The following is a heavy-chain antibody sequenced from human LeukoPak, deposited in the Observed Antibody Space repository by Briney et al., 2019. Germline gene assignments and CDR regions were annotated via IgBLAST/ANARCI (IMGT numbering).Heavy chain of an antibody. CDR3: ARDREQLVHHYYYYYMDV. CDR2: INPNSGGT. V-gene: IGHV1-2*02. CDR1: GYTFISYY. D-gene: IGHD6-6*01. Sequence: ASVKGSCKASGYTFISYYLHWVRQAPGQGLDWMGWINPNSGGTNYARKFQGRVTMTRDTTISTTYMELRRLQSNDTAVYYCARDREQLVHHYYYYYMDVWGKGTTVTVSS. J-gene: IGHJ6*03.